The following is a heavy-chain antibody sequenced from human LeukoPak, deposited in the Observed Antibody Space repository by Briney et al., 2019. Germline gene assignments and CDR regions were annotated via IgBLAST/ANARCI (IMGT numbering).Heavy chain of an antibody. D-gene: IGHD3-3*01. Sequence: ASVKVSCKASGYTFTALYMHWVRQAPGQGLEWMGWINPNSGGTNYAQKFQGRVTMTRDTSMSTAYMELSRLRSDDTAMYYCARTELRFLEWPGAFDIWGQGTMVTVSS. J-gene: IGHJ3*02. CDR2: INPNSGGT. CDR1: GYTFTALY. V-gene: IGHV1-2*02. CDR3: ARTELRFLEWPGAFDI.